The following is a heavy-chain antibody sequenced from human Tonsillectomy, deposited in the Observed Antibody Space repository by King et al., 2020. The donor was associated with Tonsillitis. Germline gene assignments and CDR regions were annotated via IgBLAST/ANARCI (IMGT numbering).Heavy chain of an antibody. J-gene: IGHJ4*02. CDR2: IYYTGSI. V-gene: IGHV4-59*01. CDR3: ARTSRDGFNLHFDY. Sequence: VQLQESGPGLVKLPETLSLTCSVSGGSISSNYWSWIRQPPGKGLEWIGQIYYTGSITYNPSLKSRATISLDTSKNQFSLKLSSVTAADTALYYCARTSRDGFNLHFDYWGQGTLVTVSS. CDR1: GGSISSNY. D-gene: IGHD5-24*01.